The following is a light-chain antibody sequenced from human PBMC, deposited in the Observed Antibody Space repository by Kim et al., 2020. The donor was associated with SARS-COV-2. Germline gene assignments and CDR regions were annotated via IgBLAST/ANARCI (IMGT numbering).Light chain of an antibody. CDR1: QGISTW. V-gene: IGKV1-12*01. J-gene: IGKJ4*01. CDR3: QQAHSFPHT. CDR2: GAS. Sequence: DIQMTQSPSSVSDSVGDRVTIKCRASQGISTWLAWYQQKPGKAPKLLIYGASSLESGVPSRFSGSGAGTDFSLTISSLEPEDFATYHCQQAHSFPHTFGGGTKVDIK.